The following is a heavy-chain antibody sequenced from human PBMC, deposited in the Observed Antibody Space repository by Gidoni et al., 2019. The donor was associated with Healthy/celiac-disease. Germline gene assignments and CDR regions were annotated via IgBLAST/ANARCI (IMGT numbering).Heavy chain of an antibody. CDR2: IKQDGSEK. D-gene: IGHD3-3*01. J-gene: IGHJ6*02. CDR1: GFTFISYW. Sequence: EVQLVESGGGLVQPGGSLRLSCAASGFTFISYWMIWVRQAPGKGLEWVANIKQDGSEKYYVDSVKGRFTISRDNAKNSLYLQMNSLRAEDTAVYYCARAYAWSGYSPEPYYYYYYGMDVWGQGTTVTVSS. V-gene: IGHV3-7*04. CDR3: ARAYAWSGYSPEPYYYYYYGMDV.